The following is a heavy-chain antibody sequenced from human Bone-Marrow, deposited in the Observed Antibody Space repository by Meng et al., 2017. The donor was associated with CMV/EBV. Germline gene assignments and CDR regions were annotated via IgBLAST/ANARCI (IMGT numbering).Heavy chain of an antibody. CDR2: IIPIFGTA. CDR1: GGTFSSYA. D-gene: IGHD4-17*01. CDR3: ARGNAPYGDYLLCGMDV. Sequence: SVKVSCKASGGTFSSYAISWVRQAPGQGLEWMGGIIPIFGTANYAQKFQGRVTITTDESTSTAYMELSSLRSEETAVYYCARGNAPYGDYLLCGMDVWGQGNTVTVSS. J-gene: IGHJ6*02. V-gene: IGHV1-69*05.